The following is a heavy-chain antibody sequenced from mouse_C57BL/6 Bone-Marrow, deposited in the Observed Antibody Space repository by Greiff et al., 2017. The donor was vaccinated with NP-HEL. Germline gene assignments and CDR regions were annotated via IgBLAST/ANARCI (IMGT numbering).Heavy chain of an antibody. CDR2: IYPRSGNT. D-gene: IGHD1-1*01. CDR3: ARSGITTVVADIDY. CDR1: GYTFTSYG. V-gene: IGHV1-81*01. J-gene: IGHJ2*01. Sequence: QVQLQQSGAELARPGASVELSCKASGYTFTSYGISWVKQRTGQGLEWIGEIYPRSGNTYYNEKFKGKATLTADKSSSTAYMELRSLTSEDSAVYFCARSGITTVVADIDYWGQGTTLTVSS.